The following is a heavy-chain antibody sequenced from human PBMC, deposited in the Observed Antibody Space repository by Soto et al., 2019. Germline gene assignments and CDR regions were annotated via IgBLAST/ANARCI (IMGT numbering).Heavy chain of an antibody. V-gene: IGHV1-18*01. CDR3: ARAGEVPYYYYGMDV. CDR1: GYTFTSSG. D-gene: IGHD3-10*01. Sequence: QVQLVQSGGEVKKPGASVKVSCKASGYTFTSSGFSWVRQAPGQGLEWMGWISGYNGNTKYEQKFQDRVSMTTDTSXXTAYMELRSLRSDDTAVYYCARAGEVPYYYYGMDVWGQGTTVIVSS. J-gene: IGHJ6*02. CDR2: ISGYNGNT.